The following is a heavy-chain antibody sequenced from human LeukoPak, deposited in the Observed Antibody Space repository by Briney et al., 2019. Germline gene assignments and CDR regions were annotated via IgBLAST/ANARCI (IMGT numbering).Heavy chain of an antibody. J-gene: IGHJ4*02. V-gene: IGHV4-34*01. CDR2: INHSGST. CDR1: GGSFSGYY. D-gene: IGHD5-12*01. Sequence: SETLSLTCAVYGGSFSGYYWSWIRQPPGEGREWIGEINHSGSTNYNPSLKSPVTIPVDTSKNQFSLKLSSVTAAETGVFFLVRQRGYDFNYFDYWGQGTLVTVSS. CDR3: VRQRGYDFNYFDY.